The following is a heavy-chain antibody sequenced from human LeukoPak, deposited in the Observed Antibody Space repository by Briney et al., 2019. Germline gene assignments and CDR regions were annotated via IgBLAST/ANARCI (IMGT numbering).Heavy chain of an antibody. CDR1: GYTFTSYG. D-gene: IGHD5-12*01. J-gene: IGHJ5*02. V-gene: IGHV1-18*01. CDR2: ISAYNGNT. CDR3: ANSPSGLGLFDP. Sequence: ASVKVSCKAYGYTFTSYGISWVRQAPGQGLEWMGGISAYNGNTNYAQKLQGRVTMTTDTSTSTAYMELRSLRSDDTAVYYCANSPSGLGLFDPWGQGTLVTVSS.